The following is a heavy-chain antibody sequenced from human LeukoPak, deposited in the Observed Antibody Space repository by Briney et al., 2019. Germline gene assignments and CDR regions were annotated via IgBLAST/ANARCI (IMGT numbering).Heavy chain of an antibody. CDR3: ARELISYSNYVGLQENWFDP. V-gene: IGHV1-3*01. CDR1: GYTFTSYA. Sequence: GSVRVSCKASGYTFTSYAMHWVRQAPGQRLEWMGWINAGNGNTKYAQKLQGRVTITRDTSASTAYMELSSLRSEDTAVYYCARELISYSNYVGLQENWFDPWGQGTLVTVSS. CDR2: INAGNGNT. D-gene: IGHD4-11*01. J-gene: IGHJ5*02.